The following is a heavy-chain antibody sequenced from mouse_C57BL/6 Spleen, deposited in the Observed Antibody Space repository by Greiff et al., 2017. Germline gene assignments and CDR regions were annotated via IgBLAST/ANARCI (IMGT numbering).Heavy chain of an antibody. D-gene: IGHD3-1*01. CDR2: ISYDGSN. Sequence: VQLKESGPGLVKPSQSLSLTCSVTGYSITSGYYWNWIRQFPGNKLEWMGYISYDGSNNYNPSLKNRISITRDTSKNQFFLKLNSVTTEDTATYYCARDLGVWGQGTTLTVSS. CDR1: GYSITSGYY. CDR3: ARDLGV. V-gene: IGHV3-6*01. J-gene: IGHJ2*01.